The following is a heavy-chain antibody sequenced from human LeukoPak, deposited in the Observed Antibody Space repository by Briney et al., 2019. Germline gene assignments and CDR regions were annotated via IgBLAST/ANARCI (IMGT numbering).Heavy chain of an antibody. J-gene: IGHJ4*02. D-gene: IGHD5-12*01. CDR2: ISGSGGST. CDR1: GFTFSSYA. CDR3: AREGSGYDKNFDY. V-gene: IGHV3-23*01. Sequence: GGSLRLSCAASGFTFSSYAMSWVRQAPGKGLEWVSAISGSGGSTYYADSVKGRFTISRDNSKNTLYLQMNSLRAEDAAVYYCAREGSGYDKNFDYWGQGTLVTVSS.